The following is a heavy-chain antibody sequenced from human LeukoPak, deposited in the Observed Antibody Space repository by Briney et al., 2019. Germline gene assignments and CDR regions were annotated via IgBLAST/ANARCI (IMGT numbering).Heavy chain of an antibody. V-gene: IGHV3-74*01. CDR2: IKSDGRT. CDR1: GFTLSSYW. D-gene: IGHD3-22*01. J-gene: IGHJ1*01. Sequence: GGSLRLSCAASGFTLSSYWMHWVRQAPGKGLVWVSRIKSDGRTNYADSVKGRFTIPRDNAKNTVSLQMNSLRAEDTGVYYCARAPSEIGGYYPEYFRHWGQGTLVIVSS. CDR3: ARAPSEIGGYYPEYFRH.